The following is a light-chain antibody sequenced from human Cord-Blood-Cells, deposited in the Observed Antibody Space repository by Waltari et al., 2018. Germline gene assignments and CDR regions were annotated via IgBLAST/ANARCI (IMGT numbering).Light chain of an antibody. CDR1: ALPKPY. V-gene: IGLV3-25*02. J-gene: IGLJ3*02. Sequence: SYDLTPPPSVQVSPGQKARITCSGDALPKPYAYWYQQKPGQAPVRVIYKDGERPSGIPERFSGSSSGTTVTLTISGVQAEDEADYYCQSADSSGTWVFGGGTKLTVL. CDR2: KDG. CDR3: QSADSSGTWV.